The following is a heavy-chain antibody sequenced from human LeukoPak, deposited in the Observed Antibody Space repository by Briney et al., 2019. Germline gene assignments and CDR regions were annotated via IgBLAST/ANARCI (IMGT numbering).Heavy chain of an antibody. CDR1: GYTFTSYA. D-gene: IGHD2-21*02. CDR2: INAGNGNT. J-gene: IGHJ4*02. V-gene: IGHV1-3*01. CDR3: ARDLTGGAYCGGDCYPDY. Sequence: ASVKVSCKASGYTFTSYAMHWVRQAPGQRLEWMGWINAGNGNTKYSQKFQGRVTITRDTSASTAYMELSSLRSEDTAVYYCARDLTGGAYCGGDCYPDYWGQGTLVTVSS.